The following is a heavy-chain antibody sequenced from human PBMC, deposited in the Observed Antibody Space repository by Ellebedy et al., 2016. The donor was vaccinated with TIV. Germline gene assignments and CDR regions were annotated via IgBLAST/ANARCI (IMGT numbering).Heavy chain of an antibody. Sequence: AASVKVSCKAFGYTFTNYYMNWVRQAPGQGLEWMGIINTSGGSTNYEQKFQGRVTMTRDTSTNKVYMQLRSLRSEDTAVYYCARERVLRFLEWLFKGDDAFDIWGQGTMVTVSS. J-gene: IGHJ3*02. CDR1: GYTFTNYY. V-gene: IGHV1-46*01. D-gene: IGHD3-3*01. CDR2: INTSGGST. CDR3: ARERVLRFLEWLFKGDDAFDI.